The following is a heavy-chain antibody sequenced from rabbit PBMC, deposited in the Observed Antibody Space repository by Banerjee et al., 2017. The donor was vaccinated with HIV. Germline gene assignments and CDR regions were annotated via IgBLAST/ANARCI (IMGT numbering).Heavy chain of an antibody. D-gene: IGHD4-2*01. Sequence: QSLEESGGGLVKPEGSLTLTCKASGFDFSSYYYMCWVRQAPGKGLEWIACIYAGSSGSTYYASWAKGRFTISKTSSTTVTLQMTSLTAADTATYFCARDKGGYAGDGDAYFNLWGPGTLVTVS. CDR2: IYAGSSGST. V-gene: IGHV1S40*01. CDR3: ARDKGGYAGDGDAYFNL. CDR1: GFDFSSYYY. J-gene: IGHJ4*01.